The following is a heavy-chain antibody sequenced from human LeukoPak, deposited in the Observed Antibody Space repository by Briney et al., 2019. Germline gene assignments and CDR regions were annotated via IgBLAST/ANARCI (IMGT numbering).Heavy chain of an antibody. CDR1: GGTFSSYA. Sequence: SVKVSCKASGGTFSSYAISWVRQAPGQGLEWMGGIIPIFGTANYAQKFQGRVTITADESTSTAYMELSSLRSEDTAVYYCARIYGDYGYWFDPWGQGTLVTVSS. CDR2: IIPIFGTA. V-gene: IGHV1-69*13. D-gene: IGHD4-17*01. CDR3: ARIYGDYGYWFDP. J-gene: IGHJ5*02.